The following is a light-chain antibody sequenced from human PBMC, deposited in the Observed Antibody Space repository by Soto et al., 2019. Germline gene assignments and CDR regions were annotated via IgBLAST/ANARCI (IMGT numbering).Light chain of an antibody. V-gene: IGLV2-14*01. J-gene: IGLJ1*01. CDR1: SSDVGGYNY. CDR3: NSFTSATGTTPYV. Sequence: QSALTQPASVSGSPGQSITISCTGTSSDVGGYNYVSWYQQHPGEAPRLIIYDVSNRPSGVSDRFSGSKSGDMASLTVSGLQAEDEGDYYCNSFTSATGTTPYVFGTGTKLTVL. CDR2: DVS.